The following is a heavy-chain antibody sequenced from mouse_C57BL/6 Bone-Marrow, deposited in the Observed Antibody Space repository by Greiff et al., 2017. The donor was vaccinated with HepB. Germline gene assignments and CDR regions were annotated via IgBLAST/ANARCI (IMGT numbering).Heavy chain of an antibody. Sequence: EVQLQQSGAELVRPGASVKLSCTASGFNIKDDYMHWVKQRPEQGLEWIGWIDPENGDTEYASKFQGKATITADTSSNTAYLQLSSLTSEDTAVYYCTNDSNYSYYYAMDYWGQGTSVTVAS. CDR2: IDPENGDT. J-gene: IGHJ4*01. D-gene: IGHD2-5*01. CDR1: GFNIKDDY. V-gene: IGHV14-4*01. CDR3: TNDSNYSYYYAMDY.